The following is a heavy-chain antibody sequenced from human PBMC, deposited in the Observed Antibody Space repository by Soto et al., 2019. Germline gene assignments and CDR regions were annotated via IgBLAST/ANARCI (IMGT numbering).Heavy chain of an antibody. CDR2: ISGHNGNT. CDR1: GYTFTSYG. D-gene: IGHD3-22*01. J-gene: IGHJ4*02. V-gene: IGHV1-18*01. CDR3: ARDYAGYGIYDH. Sequence: ASVKVSCKASGYTFTSYGVTWVRQAPGQGLEWMGWISGHNGNTNYAQKFQGRVTMTTDTSTTTVYMELRSLRSDDTAVYYCARDYAGYGIYDHWGQGTLGTGSS.